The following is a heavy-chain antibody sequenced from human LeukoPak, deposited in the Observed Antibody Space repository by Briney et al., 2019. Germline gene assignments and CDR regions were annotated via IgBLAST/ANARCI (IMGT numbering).Heavy chain of an antibody. CDR3: AKKGVTTAPGNFFDY. J-gene: IGHJ4*02. V-gene: IGHV3-23*01. D-gene: IGHD1-1*01. CDR1: GFTFSSYS. CDR2: ISANGADT. Sequence: GGSLRLSCAASGFTFSSYSMNWVRQAPGKGLEWVSLISANGADTYYTDSVKGRFTISRDDSKNTLYPQMNSLRAEDTAIYYCAKKGVTTAPGNFFDYWGQGTLVTVSS.